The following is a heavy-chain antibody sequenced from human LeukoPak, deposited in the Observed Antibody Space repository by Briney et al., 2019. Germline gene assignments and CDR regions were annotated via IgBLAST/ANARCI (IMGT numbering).Heavy chain of an antibody. J-gene: IGHJ2*01. CDR2: IHPSGGSS. CDR3: ARATLDAAMVYWYFDL. Sequence: GASVTLSCKASGYTFTDHYMHWVRQAPGQRPEWMGVIHPSGGSSTSAQKFQGRVTMTTDTSTSTVYVELRSLNSDDTAVYFCARATLDAAMVYWYFDLWGSGTLVSVSS. CDR1: GYTFTDHY. V-gene: IGHV1-46*01. D-gene: IGHD5-18*01.